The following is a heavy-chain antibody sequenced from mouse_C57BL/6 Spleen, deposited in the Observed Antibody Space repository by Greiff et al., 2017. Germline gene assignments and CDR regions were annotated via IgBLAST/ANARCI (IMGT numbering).Heavy chain of an antibody. Sequence: EVQLQQSGPELVKPGASVKISCKASGYSFTDYNMNWVKQSNGKSLEWIGGIYPNYGTTSYNQKFKGKATLTVDQSSSTAYMQLNRLTSEDSAVYYCAREALNWDRYFDVWGTGTTVTVSS. CDR1: GYSFTDYN. D-gene: IGHD4-1*02. J-gene: IGHJ1*03. CDR2: IYPNYGTT. CDR3: AREALNWDRYFDV. V-gene: IGHV1-39*01.